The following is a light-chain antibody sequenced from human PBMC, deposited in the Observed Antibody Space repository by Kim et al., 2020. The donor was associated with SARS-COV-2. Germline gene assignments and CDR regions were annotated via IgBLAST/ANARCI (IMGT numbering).Light chain of an antibody. CDR2: EAS. Sequence: DIQMTQSPSTLSASIGDRVTITCRASESITKWFAWFQQKPGKAPRLLIYEASTLETGVPSRFSGSGSGTEFTLTISSLQPDDFGTYYCQQSHSFPLTFGGGTKVDIK. CDR3: QQSHSFPLT. CDR1: ESITKW. J-gene: IGKJ4*01. V-gene: IGKV1-5*01.